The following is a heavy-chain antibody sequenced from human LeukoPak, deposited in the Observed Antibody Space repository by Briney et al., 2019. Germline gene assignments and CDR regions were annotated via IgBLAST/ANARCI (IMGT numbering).Heavy chain of an antibody. CDR1: GYTFTGYY. D-gene: IGHD2-8*01. J-gene: IGHJ4*02. CDR2: INPNSGGT. CDR3: ARLGILGYCTNGVCYTAGDFDY. V-gene: IGHV1-2*02. Sequence: ASVKVSCKASGYTFTGYYMHWVRQAPGQGLEWMGWINPNSGGTNYAQKFQGRVIMTRDTSISTAYMELSRLRSDDTAVYYCARLGILGYCTNGVCYTAGDFDYWGQGTLVTVSS.